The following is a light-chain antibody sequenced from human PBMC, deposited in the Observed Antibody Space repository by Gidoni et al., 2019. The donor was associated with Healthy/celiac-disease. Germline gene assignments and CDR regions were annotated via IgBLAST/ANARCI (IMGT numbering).Light chain of an antibody. CDR3: QAWDSSTAGPNVV. CDR2: QDS. Sequence: SYELTQPPSVSVSPGQTASITCSGDKLGDKYACWYQQKPGQSPVLVIYQDSKRPSGIPERFSGSNSGNTATLTISGTQAMDEADYYCQAWDSSTAGPNVVFGGGTKLTVL. J-gene: IGLJ2*01. V-gene: IGLV3-1*01. CDR1: KLGDKY.